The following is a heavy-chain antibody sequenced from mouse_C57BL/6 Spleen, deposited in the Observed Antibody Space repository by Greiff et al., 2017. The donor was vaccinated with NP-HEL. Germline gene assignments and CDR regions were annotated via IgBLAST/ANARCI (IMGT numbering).Heavy chain of an antibody. V-gene: IGHV14-1*01. CDR1: GFNIKDYY. Sequence: VQLQQSGAELVRPGASVKLSCTASGFNIKDYYMHWVKQRPEQGLEWIGRIDPEDGDLEYAPNFQGKATMLADTSSNTAYMQLSSLTSEDSAVYFCARSRTGFPFAYWGQGTLVTVSA. J-gene: IGHJ3*01. D-gene: IGHD4-1*01. CDR3: ARSRTGFPFAY. CDR2: IDPEDGDL.